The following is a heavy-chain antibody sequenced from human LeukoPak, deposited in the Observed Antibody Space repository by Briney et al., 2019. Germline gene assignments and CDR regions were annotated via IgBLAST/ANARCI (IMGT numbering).Heavy chain of an antibody. V-gene: IGHV3-23*01. CDR1: GFTFSSYA. J-gene: IGHJ4*02. CDR3: AKSPMPYYYDSSGYSYFDY. Sequence: GGSLRLSCAASGFTFSSYAMSWVRQAPGKGLEWVSAISGSGGSTYYADSVKGRFTISRDNSKNTLYLQMNSLRAEDTAVYYCAKSPMPYYYDSSGYSYFDYWGQGTLVTVSS. D-gene: IGHD3-22*01. CDR2: ISGSGGST.